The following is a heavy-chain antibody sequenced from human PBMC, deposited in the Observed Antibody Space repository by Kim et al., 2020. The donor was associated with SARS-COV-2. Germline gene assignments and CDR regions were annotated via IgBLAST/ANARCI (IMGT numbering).Heavy chain of an antibody. Sequence: YATSGKCRFTISRDNAKNSLYLQMNSLRAEDTAVYYCARDMYSSSCWFDPWGQGTLVTVSS. CDR3: ARDMYSSSCWFDP. V-gene: IGHV3-11*04. J-gene: IGHJ5*02. D-gene: IGHD6-13*01.